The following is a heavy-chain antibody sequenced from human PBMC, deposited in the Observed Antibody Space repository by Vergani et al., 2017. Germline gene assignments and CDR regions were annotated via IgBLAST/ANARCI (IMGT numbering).Heavy chain of an antibody. V-gene: IGHV3-9*01. Sequence: EVQLVESGGGLVQPGRSLRLSCAASGFTFDDYAMHWVRQAPGKGLEWVSGISWNSGSIGYADSVKGRFTISRDNAKNSLYLQMNSLRAEDTALYYCAKEDTPQYQLLWGSYYYYYYMDVWGKGTTVTVSS. CDR1: GFTFDDYA. D-gene: IGHD2-2*01. J-gene: IGHJ6*03. CDR3: AKEDTPQYQLLWGSYYYYYYMDV. CDR2: ISWNSGSI.